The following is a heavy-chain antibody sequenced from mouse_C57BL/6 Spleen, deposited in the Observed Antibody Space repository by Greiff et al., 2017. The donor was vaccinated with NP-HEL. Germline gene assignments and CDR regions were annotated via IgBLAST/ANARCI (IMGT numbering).Heavy chain of an antibody. V-gene: IGHV1-50*01. J-gene: IGHJ2*01. Sequence: QVQLQQPGAELVKPGASVKLSCKASGSTFTSYWMQWVKQRPGQGLEWIGEIDPSDRYTNYNQKFKGKATLTVDTSSSTAYMQLSSLTSEDSAVYYCARSDGRYFDYWGQGTTLTVSS. D-gene: IGHD2-3*01. CDR1: GSTFTSYW. CDR2: IDPSDRYT. CDR3: ARSDGRYFDY.